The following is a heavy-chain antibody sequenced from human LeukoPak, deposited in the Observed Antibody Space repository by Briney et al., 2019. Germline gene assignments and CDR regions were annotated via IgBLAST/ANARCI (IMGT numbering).Heavy chain of an antibody. V-gene: IGHV1-69*13. D-gene: IGHD2-2*01. CDR3: ARSAGGVVVPGAAIHRDQYYHYYMDV. Sequence: GASVKVSCKASGGTFSSYAISWVRQAPGQGLEWMGGIIPIFGTANYAQKFQGRVTITADESTSTAYMELSSLRSEDTAVYYCARSAGGVVVPGAAIHRDQYYHYYMDVWGKGTTVTVS. J-gene: IGHJ6*03. CDR1: GGTFSSYA. CDR2: IIPIFGTA.